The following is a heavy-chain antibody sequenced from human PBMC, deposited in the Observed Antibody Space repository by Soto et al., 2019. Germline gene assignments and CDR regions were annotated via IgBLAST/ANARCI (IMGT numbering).Heavy chain of an antibody. CDR3: AKQTGYSGYTGYYFDY. CDR1: GFTFSRYA. V-gene: IGHV3-23*01. CDR2: ISASGGST. D-gene: IGHD5-12*01. Sequence: PGGSLRLSCAASGFTFSRYAMSWVRQAPGKGLERVSAISASGGSTYYADSEKGRFTISRDNSKNTLYLQMNSLRAEDTAVYYCAKQTGYSGYTGYYFDYSGQGTLVTVYS. J-gene: IGHJ4*02.